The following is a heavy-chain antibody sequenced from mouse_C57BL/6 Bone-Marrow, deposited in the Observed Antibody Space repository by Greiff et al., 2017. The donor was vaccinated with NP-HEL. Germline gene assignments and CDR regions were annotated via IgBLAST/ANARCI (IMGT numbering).Heavy chain of an antibody. CDR2: INPNYGTT. CDR1: GYSFTDYN. D-gene: IGHD1-1*01. Sequence: EVHLVESGPELVKPGASVKISCKASGYSFTDYNMNWVKQSNGKSLEWIGVINPNYGTTSYNQKFKGKATLTVDQSSSTAYMQLNSLTSEDSAVYYCARLIITTVVARYFDVWGTGTTVTVSS. V-gene: IGHV1-39*01. J-gene: IGHJ1*03. CDR3: ARLIITTVVARYFDV.